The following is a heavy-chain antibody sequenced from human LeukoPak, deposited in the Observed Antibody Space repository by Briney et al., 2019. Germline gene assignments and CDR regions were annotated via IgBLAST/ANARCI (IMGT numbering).Heavy chain of an antibody. CDR1: GFTFSSYW. V-gene: IGHV3-7*01. D-gene: IGHD3-10*01. J-gene: IGHJ4*02. CDR3: ARDLSLWFGEPLGY. CDR2: IKQDGSEK. Sequence: PGGSLRLSCAASGFTFSSYWMSWVRQAPGKGLEWVANIKQDGSEKYYVDSVKGRFTISRDNAKNSLYLQMNSLRAEDTAVYYCARDLSLWFGEPLGYWGQGTLVTVSS.